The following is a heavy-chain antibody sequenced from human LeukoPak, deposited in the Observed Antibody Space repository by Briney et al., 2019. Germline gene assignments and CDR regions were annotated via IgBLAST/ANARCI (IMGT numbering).Heavy chain of an antibody. Sequence: QSGGSLRLSCAASGFTFGDYGMHWVRQAPGKGLEWVSLISAGGDATYYADSVKGRFTISRDNSKSSLYLQMNSLRTEDTALYYCSKERIRLWSALDSWGQGTLVTVSS. CDR1: GFTFGDYG. V-gene: IGHV3-43*02. CDR3: SKERIRLWSALDS. J-gene: IGHJ4*02. D-gene: IGHD5-18*01. CDR2: ISAGGDAT.